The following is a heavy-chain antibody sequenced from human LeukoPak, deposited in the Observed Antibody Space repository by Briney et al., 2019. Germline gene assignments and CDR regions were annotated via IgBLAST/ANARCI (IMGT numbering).Heavy chain of an antibody. V-gene: IGHV3-21*01. CDR1: GFTFSSYS. CDR3: ARSGNYYDTSGLLY. D-gene: IGHD3-22*01. CDR2: ISSSSSYV. Sequence: PGGSLRLSCAASGFTFSSYSMNWVRQAPGKGLEWVSSISSSSSYVYYADSVKGRFTISRDNAKNSLYLQMNSLRDEDTAVYYCARSGNYYDTSGLLYWGQGALVIVSS. J-gene: IGHJ4*02.